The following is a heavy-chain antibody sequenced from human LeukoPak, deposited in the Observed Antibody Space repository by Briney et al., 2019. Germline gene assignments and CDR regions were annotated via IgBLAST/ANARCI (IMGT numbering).Heavy chain of an antibody. Sequence: SEILSLTCAVSGGSISSFHWSWIRQPAGKGLEWIGRIYTSGITNYNPSLKSRVAMSVDTSKNQFSLKLSSVTAADTAVYYCARDPGSSGWYYWYFDLWGRGTLVTVSS. V-gene: IGHV4-4*07. CDR1: GGSISSFH. CDR2: IYTSGIT. D-gene: IGHD6-19*01. J-gene: IGHJ2*01. CDR3: ARDPGSSGWYYWYFDL.